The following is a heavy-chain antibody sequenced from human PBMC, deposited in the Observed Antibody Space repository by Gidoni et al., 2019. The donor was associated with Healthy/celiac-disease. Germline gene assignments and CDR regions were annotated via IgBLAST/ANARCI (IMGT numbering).Heavy chain of an antibody. J-gene: IGHJ3*02. CDR3: AKANYDFWSGYRERTAFDI. D-gene: IGHD3-3*01. Sequence: EVQLVESGGGLVQPGRSLRLSCAASGFTFDDYAMHWVRQAPGKGLEWVSGIRWNSGSIGYADSVKGRFTISRDNAKNSLYLQMNSLRAEDTALYYCAKANYDFWSGYRERTAFDIWGQGTMVTVSS. CDR2: IRWNSGSI. CDR1: GFTFDDYA. V-gene: IGHV3-9*01.